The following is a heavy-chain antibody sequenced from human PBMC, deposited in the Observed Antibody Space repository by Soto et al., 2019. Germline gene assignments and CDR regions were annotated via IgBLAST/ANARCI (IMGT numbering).Heavy chain of an antibody. V-gene: IGHV4-59*01. J-gene: IGHJ6*02. Sequence: NPSETLSLTCTVSGGSISSYYWSWIRQPPGKGLEWIGYIYYSGSTNYNPSLKSRVTISVDTSKNQFSLKLSSVTAADTAVYYCARDMGGASYYYGMDVWGQGTTVTSP. CDR3: ARDMGGASYYYGMDV. D-gene: IGHD3-10*01. CDR2: IYYSGST. CDR1: GGSISSYY.